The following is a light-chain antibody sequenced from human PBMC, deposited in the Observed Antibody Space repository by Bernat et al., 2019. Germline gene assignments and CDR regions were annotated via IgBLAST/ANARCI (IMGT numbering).Light chain of an antibody. CDR2: GNS. J-gene: IGLJ1*01. CDR1: SSNIGAGYD. Sequence: QSVLTQPPSVSGAPGQRVTISCTGSSSNIGAGYDVHWYQQLPGTAPKLPIYGNSNRPSGVPDRFSGSKSGTSASLAITGLQAEDETDYYCQSYDSCLSGYVFGTGTKVTVL. CDR3: QSYDSCLSGYV. V-gene: IGLV1-40*01.